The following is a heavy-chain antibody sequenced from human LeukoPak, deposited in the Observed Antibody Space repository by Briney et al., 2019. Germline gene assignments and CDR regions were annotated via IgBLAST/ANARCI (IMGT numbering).Heavy chain of an antibody. CDR3: ARTYYYGAGRYFLDV. CDR2: IYHSGDT. J-gene: IGHJ6*03. D-gene: IGHD3-10*01. V-gene: IGHV4-59*11. Sequence: SETLSLTCTVSGDSIGGHYWSYYWTWTRQPPGKGLEWIGYIYHSGDTKYNPSLNSRVTISVDTSKNQFSLNLTSVTAADTAVYFCARTYYYGAGRYFLDVWGKGNTVTVSS. CDR1: GDSIGGHYWS.